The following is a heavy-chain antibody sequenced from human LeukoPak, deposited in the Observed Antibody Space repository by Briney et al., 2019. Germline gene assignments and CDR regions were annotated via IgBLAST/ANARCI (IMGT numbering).Heavy chain of an antibody. D-gene: IGHD3-3*01. CDR3: ANSQRRFLEELYYYYYMDV. V-gene: IGHV1-69*02. J-gene: IGHJ6*03. CDR2: IIPILGIA. CDR1: GGTFSSYT. Sequence: SVKVSCKASGGTFSSYTISWVRQAPGQGLEWMGRIIPILGIANYAQKFQGRVTITADKSTSTAYMELSSPRSEDTAVYYCANSQRRFLEELYYYYYMDVWGKGTTVTVSS.